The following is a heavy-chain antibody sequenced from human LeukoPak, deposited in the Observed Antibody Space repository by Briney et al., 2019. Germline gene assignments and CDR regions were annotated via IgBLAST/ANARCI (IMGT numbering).Heavy chain of an antibody. V-gene: IGHV4-59*12. CDR3: ARDQYYDSSGYYTWGGFDI. CDR2: IYYSGST. Sequence: NSSETLSLTCTVSGGSISSYYWSWIRQPPGKGLEWIGYIYYSGSTNYNPSLKSRVTISVDTSKNQFSLKLSSVTAEDTAVYFCARDQYYDSSGYYTWGGFDIWGQGTMVTVSS. CDR1: GGSISSYY. J-gene: IGHJ3*02. D-gene: IGHD3-22*01.